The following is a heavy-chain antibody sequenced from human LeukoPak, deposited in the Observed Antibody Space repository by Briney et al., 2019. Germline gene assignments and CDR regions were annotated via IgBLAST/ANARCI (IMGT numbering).Heavy chain of an antibody. J-gene: IGHJ3*01. Sequence: ASVTVSCKASGYTFTSYDMNWVRQATGQGLEWMGWVNPNSGKTGYAQKLQGRVTMTTDTSTRTVYMEMRSLRSDDTAVYYCARSLGGDNFDFWGQGTMVTVSS. D-gene: IGHD2-21*01. CDR3: ARSLGGDNFDF. CDR1: GYTFTSYD. V-gene: IGHV1-8*01. CDR2: VNPNSGKT.